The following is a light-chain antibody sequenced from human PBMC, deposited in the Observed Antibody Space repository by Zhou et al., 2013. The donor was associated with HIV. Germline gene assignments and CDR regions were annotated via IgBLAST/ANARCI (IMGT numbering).Light chain of an antibody. Sequence: IVLTQSPATLSVSPGERATLSCRASQSVDKNLAWYQHKPGQAPRLLIYDASNRATGIPARFSGSGSGTDFTLTISSLEPEDFAVYYCQQRSNWPPYTFGQGTKLEIK. CDR3: QQRSNWPPYT. J-gene: IGKJ2*01. CDR1: QSVDKN. V-gene: IGKV3-11*01. CDR2: DAS.